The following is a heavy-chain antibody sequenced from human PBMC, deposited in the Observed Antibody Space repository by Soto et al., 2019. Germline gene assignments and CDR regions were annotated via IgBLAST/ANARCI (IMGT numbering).Heavy chain of an antibody. CDR1: GFTFTSYA. CDR2: ISGSGGST. J-gene: IGHJ4*02. V-gene: IGHV3-23*01. D-gene: IGHD3-10*01. CDR3: AKDLWFGGIFDY. Sequence: EVQLLESGGGLVQPGGSLGLSFAASGFTFTSYAMSWVRPAPGKGLEWVSAISGSGGSTDSADSVKGRFTISRDNSKITLYLQMNSLRAEDTAVYYCAKDLWFGGIFDYWGQGTLVTVSS.